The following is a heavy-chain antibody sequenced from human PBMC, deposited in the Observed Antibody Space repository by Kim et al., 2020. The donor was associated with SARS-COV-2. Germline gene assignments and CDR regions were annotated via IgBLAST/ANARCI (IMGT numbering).Heavy chain of an antibody. CDR1: GGSFSGYY. CDR2: INHSGST. V-gene: IGHV4-34*01. CDR3: ARRHCSSTSCYKHPKVDV. Sequence: SETLSLTCAVYGGSFSGYYWSWIRQPPGKGLEWIGEINHSGSTNYNPSLKSRVTISVDTSKNQFSLKLSSVTAADTAVYYCARRHCSSTSCYKHPKVDVWGKGTTVTVSS. D-gene: IGHD2-2*02. J-gene: IGHJ6*04.